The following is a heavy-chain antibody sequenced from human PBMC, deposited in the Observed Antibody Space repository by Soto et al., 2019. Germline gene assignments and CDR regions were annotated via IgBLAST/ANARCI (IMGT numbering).Heavy chain of an antibody. CDR2: IYYLGNT. V-gene: IGHV4-39*01. J-gene: IGHJ4*02. CDR1: GGSSIGRSSC. D-gene: IGHD3-22*01. CDR3: AGLYPYESSGYHLNY. Sequence: SVLKSLTWTVAGGSSIGRSSCRGWKRKPPGKGLEWVGNIYYLGNTYYNPSLGSRVTISVDTSKNQFSLKLRSVTAADTAVFYCAGLYPYESSGYHLNYWGQGTLVTVSS.